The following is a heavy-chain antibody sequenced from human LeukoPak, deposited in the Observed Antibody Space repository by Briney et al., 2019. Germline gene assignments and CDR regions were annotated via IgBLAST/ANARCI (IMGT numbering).Heavy chain of an antibody. Sequence: SGGSLRLSCAASGFTFSSYAMSWVRQAPGKGLEWVSAISGSGGSTYYADSVKGRFTISRDNSKNTLYLQMNSLRAEDTAVYYCAKDHSRYYGSGSYPSPWGQGTLVTVSS. V-gene: IGHV3-23*01. CDR1: GFTFSSYA. J-gene: IGHJ5*02. CDR3: AKDHSRYYGSGSYPSP. CDR2: ISGSGGST. D-gene: IGHD3-10*01.